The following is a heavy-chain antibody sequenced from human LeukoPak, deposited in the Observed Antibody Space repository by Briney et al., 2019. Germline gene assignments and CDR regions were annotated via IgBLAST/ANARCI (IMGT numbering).Heavy chain of an antibody. CDR1: GFTVSSNY. V-gene: IGHV3-53*01. CDR3: ARDTARGHYYYYYMDV. CDR2: IYSGGST. J-gene: IGHJ6*03. D-gene: IGHD5-18*01. Sequence: GGSLRLSCAASGFTVSSNYMSWVRQAPGKGLEWVSVIYSGGSTYYADSVMGRFTISRDNSKNTLYLQMNSLRAEDTAVYYCARDTARGHYYYYYMDVWGKGTTVTVSS.